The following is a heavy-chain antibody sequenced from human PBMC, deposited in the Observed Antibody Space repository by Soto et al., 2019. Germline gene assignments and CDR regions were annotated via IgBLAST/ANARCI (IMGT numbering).Heavy chain of an antibody. Sequence: QVQLVQSGAEVKKPGSSVKVSCKASGGTFSSYVISWVRQAPGQGLEWMGGIIPFFGTANYAQKFQGRVTITADESTSTAYMELSRLRSEDTAVYYCAGGRGGDGYRSGYGMDVWGQGTTVTVSS. J-gene: IGHJ6*02. V-gene: IGHV1-69*01. CDR1: GGTFSSYV. CDR2: IIPFFGTA. D-gene: IGHD5-12*01. CDR3: AGGRGGDGYRSGYGMDV.